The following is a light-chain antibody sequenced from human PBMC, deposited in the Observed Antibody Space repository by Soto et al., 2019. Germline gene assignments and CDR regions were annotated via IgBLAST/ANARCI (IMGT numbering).Light chain of an antibody. Sequence: IQMTQSPSSLSASTGDRVTIPCRASQGISSYLAWYQQKPGKAPKLLIYAASTLQSGVPSRFSGSGSGTDCTLTISCLQSEDVATYYCQQYYSYPYTFGQGTRLEIK. CDR3: QQYYSYPYT. CDR1: QGISSY. CDR2: AAS. V-gene: IGKV1-8*01. J-gene: IGKJ5*01.